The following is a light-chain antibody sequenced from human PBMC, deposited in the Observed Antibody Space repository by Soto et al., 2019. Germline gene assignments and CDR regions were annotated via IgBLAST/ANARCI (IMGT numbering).Light chain of an antibody. CDR3: QQCTNWPPYT. V-gene: IGKV3-15*01. CDR1: QSISNN. CDR2: DAS. Sequence: DIVMTQSPATLSVSPGERATLSCRASQSISNNLAWYQQKPGQAPRLLIYDASTRATGVPARVSGSGSGTEFTLTISSLQSEDFAVYYCQQCTNWPPYTFGQGTKLEIK. J-gene: IGKJ2*01.